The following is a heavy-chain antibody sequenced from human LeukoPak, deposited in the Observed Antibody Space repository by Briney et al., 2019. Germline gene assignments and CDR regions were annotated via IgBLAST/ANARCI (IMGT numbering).Heavy chain of an antibody. CDR1: GGCFSGYY. D-gene: IGHD5-18*01. Sequence: NPSETLSLTCAVYGGCFSGYYWSWIRQPPGKGLEWIGEINHSGSTNYNPSLKSRVTISVDTSKNQFSLKLSSVTAADTAVYYCARGGQLWPFDYWGQGTLVTVSS. V-gene: IGHV4-34*01. CDR2: INHSGST. J-gene: IGHJ4*02. CDR3: ARGGQLWPFDY.